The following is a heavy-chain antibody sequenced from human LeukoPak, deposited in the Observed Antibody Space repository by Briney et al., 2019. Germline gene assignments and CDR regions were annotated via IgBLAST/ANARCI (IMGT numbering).Heavy chain of an antibody. J-gene: IGHJ4*02. CDR1: GFTVSSNY. CDR3: ARDPLGYCSGGSCPRNDY. CDR2: IYSGGST. V-gene: IGHV3-53*01. Sequence: PGGSLRLSCAASGFTVSSNYMSWVRQAPGKGLEWVSVIYSGGSTYYADSVKGRFTISTDNSKNTLYLQMNSLRAEDTAVYYCARDPLGYCSGGSCPRNDYWGQGTLVTDSS. D-gene: IGHD2-15*01.